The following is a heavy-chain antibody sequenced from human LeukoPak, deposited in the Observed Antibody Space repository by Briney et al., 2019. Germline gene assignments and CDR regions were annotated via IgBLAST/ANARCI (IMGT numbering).Heavy chain of an antibody. D-gene: IGHD2-21*01. CDR2: INHSGST. J-gene: IGHJ5*02. V-gene: IGHV4-34*01. CDR1: GGSFSGYY. CDR3: ARAPIVVVIATSGGWFDP. Sequence: PSETLSLTCAVYGGSFSGYYWSWNRQPPGKGLEWIGEINHSGSTNYNPSLKSRVTISVDTSKNQFSLMLSSVTAADTAVYFCARAPIVVVIATSGGWFDPWGQGTLVTVSS.